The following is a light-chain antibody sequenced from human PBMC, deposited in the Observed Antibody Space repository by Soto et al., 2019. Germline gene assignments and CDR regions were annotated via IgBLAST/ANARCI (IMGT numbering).Light chain of an antibody. V-gene: IGLV2-11*01. CDR1: SRDVGGYNY. Sequence: QSVLTQPRSVSGSPGQSVTISCTGTSRDVGGYNYVSWYQQHPGKAPKLMVYDVTERPAGVPDRFSGSKSGNTASLTISGLRAEDEADYYCCSYAVTSTYLFGTGTKLTVL. J-gene: IGLJ1*01. CDR2: DVT. CDR3: CSYAVTSTYL.